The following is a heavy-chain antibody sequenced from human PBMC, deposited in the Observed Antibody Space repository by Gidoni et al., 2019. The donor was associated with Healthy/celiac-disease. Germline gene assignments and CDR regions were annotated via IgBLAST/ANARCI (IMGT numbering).Heavy chain of an antibody. V-gene: IGHV3-30-3*01. D-gene: IGHD5-12*01. CDR3: ARDFRYARPSHLFDY. Sequence: QVQLVESGGGVVQPGRSLRLSCAAPGFTFSSYAMHWVRQAPGKGLEWVAVISYDGSNKYYADSVKGRFTISRDNSKNTLYLQMNSLRAEDTAVYYCARDFRYARPSHLFDYWGQGTLVTVSS. CDR2: ISYDGSNK. CDR1: GFTFSSYA. J-gene: IGHJ4*02.